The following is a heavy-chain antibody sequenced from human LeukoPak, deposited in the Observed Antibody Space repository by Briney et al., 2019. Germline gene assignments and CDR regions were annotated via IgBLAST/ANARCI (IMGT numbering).Heavy chain of an antibody. CDR3: AKDSMITFGGVIVRRYFQH. J-gene: IGHJ1*01. CDR1: GFTFSSYA. Sequence: GGSLRLSCAASGFTFSSYAMSWVRQAPGKGLEWVSAISGSGGSTYYADSVKGRFTISRDNSKNTLYLQMNSLRAEDTAVYYCAKDSMITFGGVIVRRYFQHWGQGTPVTVSS. CDR2: ISGSGGST. D-gene: IGHD3-16*02. V-gene: IGHV3-23*01.